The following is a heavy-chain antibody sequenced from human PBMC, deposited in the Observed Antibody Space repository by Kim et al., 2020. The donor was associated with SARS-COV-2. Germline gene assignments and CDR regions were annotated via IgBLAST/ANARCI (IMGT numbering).Heavy chain of an antibody. V-gene: IGHV4-39*01. Sequence: SETLSLTCTVSGGSISSSSYYWGWIRQPPGKGLEWIGSIYYSGSTYYNPSLKSRVTISVDTSKNQFSLKLSSVTAADTAVYYCASPRDTIRPADAFDIWGQGTMVTVSS. CDR2: IYYSGST. CDR3: ASPRDTIRPADAFDI. J-gene: IGHJ3*02. D-gene: IGHD3-3*01. CDR1: GGSISSSSYY.